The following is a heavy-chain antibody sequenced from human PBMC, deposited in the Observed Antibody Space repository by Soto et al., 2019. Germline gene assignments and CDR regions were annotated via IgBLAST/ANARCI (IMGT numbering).Heavy chain of an antibody. J-gene: IGHJ6*02. CDR1: GGTFSSYA. V-gene: IGHV1-69*13. Sequence: SVNVSFKASGGTFSSYAISLVRQAPGQGLEWMGGILPIFGTANYAQKLQGIVTITADESTSTAYMELSSLRSEDTAVYYCARVRYSSGYLIPYGMDVWGQGTTVTVSS. CDR3: ARVRYSSGYLIPYGMDV. CDR2: ILPIFGTA. D-gene: IGHD3-22*01.